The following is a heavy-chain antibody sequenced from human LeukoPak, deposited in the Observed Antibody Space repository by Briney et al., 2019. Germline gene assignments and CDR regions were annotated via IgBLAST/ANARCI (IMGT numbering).Heavy chain of an antibody. Sequence: ASVKVSCKASGYTFSDYYINWVRQAPGQGLEWMGWINSSSGHTNDAQRFQGRITMTRDTSISTAYLDLNNLRSDDTAFYYCARGFRVQMWYDLYSFDYWGQGTLVTVSS. CDR2: INSSSGHT. CDR1: GYTFSDYY. D-gene: IGHD1-1*01. V-gene: IGHV1-2*02. CDR3: ARGFRVQMWYDLYSFDY. J-gene: IGHJ4*02.